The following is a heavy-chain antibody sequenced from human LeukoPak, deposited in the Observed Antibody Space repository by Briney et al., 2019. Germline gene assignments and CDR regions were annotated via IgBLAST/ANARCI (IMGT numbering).Heavy chain of an antibody. CDR2: IKQDGSER. J-gene: IGHJ4*02. V-gene: IGHV3-7*01. CDR1: GFPFSNYW. CDR3: ARDRVLYNSRGYYYTEDDY. Sequence: GGSLRLSCTASGFPFSNYWMSWVRQAPGKGLEWVANIKQDGSERYYVDSVKGRFTISRDNAKNSLFLQMNSLRADDTALYYCARDRVLYNSRGYYYTEDDYWGQGTLVTVSS. D-gene: IGHD3-22*01.